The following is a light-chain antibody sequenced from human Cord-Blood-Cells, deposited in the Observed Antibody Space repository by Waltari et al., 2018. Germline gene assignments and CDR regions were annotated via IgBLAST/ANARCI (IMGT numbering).Light chain of an antibody. CDR2: GAS. CDR1: QSVSSN. CDR3: QQYNNWPFT. Sequence: EIVMTQSPATLSVSPGERATLSCRASQSVSSNLAWYQQKPCQAPRLLIYGASTRATGIPARCSGSGSGTEFTLTISSLQSEDFAVYYCQQYNNWPFTFGPGTKVDIK. J-gene: IGKJ3*01. V-gene: IGKV3-15*01.